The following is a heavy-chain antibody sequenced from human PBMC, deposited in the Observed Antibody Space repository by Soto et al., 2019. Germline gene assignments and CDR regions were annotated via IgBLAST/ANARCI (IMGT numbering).Heavy chain of an antibody. J-gene: IGHJ4*02. CDR3: ARGDWSGALDY. D-gene: IGHD3-9*01. Sequence: PSETLSLTCAVYGESFRGYYWSWIRQPPGKGLEWIGEINHGGGTSSNPSLKSRVTISVDTSKNQFSLRLSSVTAADTAVYFCARGDWSGALDYWGQGTLVTVSS. V-gene: IGHV4-34*01. CDR2: INHGGGT. CDR1: GESFRGYY.